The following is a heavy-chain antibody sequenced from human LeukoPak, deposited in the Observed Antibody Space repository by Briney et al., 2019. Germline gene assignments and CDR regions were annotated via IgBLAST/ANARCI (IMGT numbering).Heavy chain of an antibody. V-gene: IGHV3-21*01. CDR3: ARVPGSYWDYGMDV. J-gene: IGHJ6*02. CDR1: GLTFSTYS. D-gene: IGHD3-10*01. CDR2: ISSSTSYI. Sequence: GGSLRLSCAASGLTFSTYSMNWVRQAPGKGLEWVSSISSSTSYIYYADSVKGRFTISRDNDKNSLYLQMNSLRAEDTAVYYCARVPGSYWDYGMDVWGQGTTVTVSS.